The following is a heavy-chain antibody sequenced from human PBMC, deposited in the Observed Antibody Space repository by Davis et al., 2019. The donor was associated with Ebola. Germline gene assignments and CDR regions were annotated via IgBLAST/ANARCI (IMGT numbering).Heavy chain of an antibody. CDR2: IYYSGST. D-gene: IGHD1-26*01. J-gene: IGHJ4*02. Sequence: MPSETLSLTCTVSGGSISSGDYYWSWIRQPPGKGLEWIGYIYYSGSTNYNPSLKSRVTISVDTSKNQFSLKLSSVTGADTAVYYCARAMGATSPLAYWGQGTLVTVSS. CDR3: ARAMGATSPLAY. CDR1: GGSISSGDYY. V-gene: IGHV4-61*08.